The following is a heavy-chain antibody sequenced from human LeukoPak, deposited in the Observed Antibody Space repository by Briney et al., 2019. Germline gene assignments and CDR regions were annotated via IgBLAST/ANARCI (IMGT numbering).Heavy chain of an antibody. CDR2: INPNSGGT. CDR1: GYTFTGYY. J-gene: IGHJ5*02. V-gene: IGHV1-2*02. Sequence: GASVKLSCKASGYTFTGYYMHWVRQAPGQGLEWMGWINPNSGGTNYAQKFQGRVTMTRDTSISTAYMELSRLRSDDTAVYYCARMYYYDSSGYPGGRWFGPWGQGTLVTVS. D-gene: IGHD3-22*01. CDR3: ARMYYYDSSGYPGGRWFGP.